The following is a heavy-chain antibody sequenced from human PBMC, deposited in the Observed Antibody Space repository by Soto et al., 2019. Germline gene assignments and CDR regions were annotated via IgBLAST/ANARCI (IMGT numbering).Heavy chain of an antibody. CDR3: ARIPSYDILTGSPEAFDI. CDR2: IYPGDSDT. CDR1: GYSFTSYW. J-gene: IGHJ3*02. Sequence: ESLKISCKGSGYSFTSYWIGWVRQMPGKGLEWMGIIYPGDSDTRYSPSFQGQVTISADKSISTAYLQWSSLKASDTAMYYCARIPSYDILTGSPEAFDIWGQGTMVTVSS. V-gene: IGHV5-51*01. D-gene: IGHD3-9*01.